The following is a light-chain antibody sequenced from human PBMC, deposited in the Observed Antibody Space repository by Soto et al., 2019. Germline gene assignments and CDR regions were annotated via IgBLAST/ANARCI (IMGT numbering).Light chain of an antibody. V-gene: IGLV2-14*01. CDR3: SSYTSSSTLYV. J-gene: IGLJ1*01. CDR2: EVS. Sequence: QSALTQPASLSGSPGQSITISCTGTSSDVGGYNYVSWYQQHPGKAPKLMIYEVSNRPSGVSNRFSGSKSGNTASLTISGRQAEDEADYYCSSYTSSSTLYVFGTGTKLTVL. CDR1: SSDVGGYNY.